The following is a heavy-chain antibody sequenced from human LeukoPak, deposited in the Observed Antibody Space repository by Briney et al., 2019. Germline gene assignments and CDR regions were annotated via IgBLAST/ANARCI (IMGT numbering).Heavy chain of an antibody. CDR2: ISGSGSST. CDR3: ARGDTPTYCSTATCYLLDY. D-gene: IGHD2-2*01. CDR1: GFTFSGYA. J-gene: IGHJ4*02. Sequence: GGSLRLSCAASGFTFSGYAMSWVRQAPGEGLERVSVISGSGSSTYHADSVKGRFTISRDNSKNTLYLQMNSLRAEDTAVYYCARGDTPTYCSTATCYLLDYWGQGTLVTVSS. V-gene: IGHV3-23*01.